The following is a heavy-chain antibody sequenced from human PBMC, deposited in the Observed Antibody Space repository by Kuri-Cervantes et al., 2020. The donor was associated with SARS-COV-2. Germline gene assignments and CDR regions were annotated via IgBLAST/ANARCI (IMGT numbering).Heavy chain of an antibody. Sequence: GESLKISCTASGFTFGDYAMSWVRQAPGKGLEWVGFIRSKAYGGTTEYAASVKGRFTISRDDSKSIAYLQMNSLKTEDTAAYYCTGPTYSSSWYSSDWGKYWGQGTLVTVSS. CDR3: TGPTYSSSWYSSDWGKY. CDR1: GFTFGDYA. D-gene: IGHD6-13*01. J-gene: IGHJ4*02. V-gene: IGHV3-49*04. CDR2: IRSKAYGGTT.